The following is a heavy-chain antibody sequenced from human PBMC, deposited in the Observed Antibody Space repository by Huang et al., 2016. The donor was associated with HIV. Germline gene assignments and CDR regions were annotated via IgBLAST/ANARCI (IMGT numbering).Heavy chain of an antibody. CDR1: GFRFDNSD. Sequence: EVQLVESGGNLIQTGGSLGLACAASGFRFDNSDMYWVLQAPGKGVEWVSSISWNSANIAYGDSVKGRFTISRDNARNSLYLQMNSLRPDDTALYYCVKGDIVGTANFFDYWGQGTQVSVSS. CDR2: ISWNSANI. D-gene: IGHD1-26*01. CDR3: VKGDIVGTANFFDY. J-gene: IGHJ4*02. V-gene: IGHV3-9*01.